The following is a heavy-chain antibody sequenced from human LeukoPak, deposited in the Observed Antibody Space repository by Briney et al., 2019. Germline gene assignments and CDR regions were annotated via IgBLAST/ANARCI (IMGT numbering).Heavy chain of an antibody. J-gene: IGHJ6*02. D-gene: IGHD3-10*01. CDR1: GYTFTSYG. CDR2: ISAYNGNT. Sequence: ASVKVSCKASGYTFTSYGISWVRQAPGQGLEWMGWISAYNGNTNYAQKVQGRVTMTTDTSTSTAYMELRSLRSDDTAVYYCARDHSGTDSQNYYYYYGMDVWGQGTTVTVSS. V-gene: IGHV1-18*01. CDR3: ARDHSGTDSQNYYYYYGMDV.